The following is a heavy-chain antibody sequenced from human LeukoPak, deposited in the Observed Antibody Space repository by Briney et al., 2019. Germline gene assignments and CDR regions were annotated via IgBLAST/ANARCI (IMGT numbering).Heavy chain of an antibody. CDR1: GGSISSYY. CDR2: IYTSGST. D-gene: IGHD3-3*01. V-gene: IGHV4-4*07. Sequence: PSETLSLTCTVSGGSISSYYWSWIRQPAGKGLEWIGRIYTSGSTNYNPSLKSRVTISVDTSKNQFSLKLSSVTAADTAVYYCAREVGTIMVNWFDPWGQGTLVTVSS. CDR3: AREVGTIMVNWFDP. J-gene: IGHJ5*02.